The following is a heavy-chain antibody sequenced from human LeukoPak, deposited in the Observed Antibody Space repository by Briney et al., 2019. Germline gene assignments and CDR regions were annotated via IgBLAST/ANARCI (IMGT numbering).Heavy chain of an antibody. Sequence: GGSLRLSCAASGFTSSSYAMSWVRQAPGKGLEWVANIKQDGSESYYVDSVKGRFTFSRDNAKNSLYLQIISLRAEDTAVYYCARLGEKADFDYWGQGTLVTVSS. CDR2: IKQDGSES. V-gene: IGHV3-7*01. CDR3: ARLGEKADFDY. J-gene: IGHJ4*02. CDR1: GFTSSSYA. D-gene: IGHD3-16*01.